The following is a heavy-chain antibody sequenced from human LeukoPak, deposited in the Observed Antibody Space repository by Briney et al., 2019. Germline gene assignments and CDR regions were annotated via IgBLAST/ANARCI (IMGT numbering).Heavy chain of an antibody. Sequence: GRPLRLSCAASGFTFDDYAMHWVRQAPGKGLEWVSGISWNSGSIGYADSVKGRFTISRDNAKNSLYLQMNSLRAEDTALYYCAKASHYYDAPFDYWGQGTLVTVSS. D-gene: IGHD3-22*01. V-gene: IGHV3-9*01. CDR1: GFTFDDYA. CDR3: AKASHYYDAPFDY. CDR2: ISWNSGSI. J-gene: IGHJ4*02.